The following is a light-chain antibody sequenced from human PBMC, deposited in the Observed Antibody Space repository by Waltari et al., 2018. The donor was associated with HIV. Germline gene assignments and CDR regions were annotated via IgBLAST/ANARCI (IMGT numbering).Light chain of an antibody. Sequence: QSALTQSASVSGSPGQSITISCTGTSTNIGSYNLVSWYQQHPGKAPKVIIYEVNTRPSGVSNRFSGSTSGSTASLTISGLQAEDEADYYCCSYAGSSNVVFGGGTKLTVL. V-gene: IGLV2-23*02. CDR1: STNIGSYNL. CDR3: CSYAGSSNVV. J-gene: IGLJ2*01. CDR2: EVN.